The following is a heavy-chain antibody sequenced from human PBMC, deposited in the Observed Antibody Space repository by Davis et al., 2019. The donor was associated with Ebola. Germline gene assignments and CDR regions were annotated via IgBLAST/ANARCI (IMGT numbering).Heavy chain of an antibody. CDR3: ARDQRGSQIWLEQVLDY. CDR1: GYSFTGYY. CDR2: INPNSGDT. J-gene: IGHJ4*02. Sequence: ASVKVSCKASGYSFTGYYIHWVRQAPGQGLEWMGWINPNSGDTNYAQKFQGRVTMTRDTSINTAYMELSRLRSDDTAVYDCARDQRGSQIWLEQVLDYWGQGTLVTVSS. D-gene: IGHD5-18*01. V-gene: IGHV1-2*02.